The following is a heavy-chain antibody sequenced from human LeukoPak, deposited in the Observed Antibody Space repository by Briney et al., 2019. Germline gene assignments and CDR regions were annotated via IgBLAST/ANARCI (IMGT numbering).Heavy chain of an antibody. Sequence: GGSLRLSCAASGFSFNTYAMHWVRQAPGKGLEYVSANNYNGDSTYYANSVKGRFIISRDNSKKTLFLQMGSLRAEDTAVYYCARDSGGDTYNDYFDSWGQGTLVTVSS. D-gene: IGHD5-24*01. CDR3: ARDSGGDTYNDYFDS. CDR1: GFSFNTYA. CDR2: NNYNGDST. V-gene: IGHV3-64*01. J-gene: IGHJ4*02.